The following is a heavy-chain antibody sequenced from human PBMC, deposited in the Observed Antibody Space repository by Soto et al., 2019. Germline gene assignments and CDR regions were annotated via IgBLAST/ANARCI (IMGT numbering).Heavy chain of an antibody. CDR1: GYPFTGPY. CDR3: ARDFRTYSHGVDG. J-gene: IGHJ6*02. CDR2: INPSSGGT. V-gene: IGHV1-2*02. Sequence: ASVKVSCKASGYPFTGPYIYWVRQAPGQGREWMGWINPSSGGTEFAEKFQGRVTVTRDTSIRTVFLELNSLTSDDTGVYFCARDFRTYSHGVDGWGQGTRVTVSS. D-gene: IGHD4-4*01.